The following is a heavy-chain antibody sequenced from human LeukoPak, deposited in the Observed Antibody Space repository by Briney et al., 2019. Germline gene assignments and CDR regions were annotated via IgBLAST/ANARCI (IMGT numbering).Heavy chain of an antibody. CDR1: GFTFRTYA. Sequence: GGSLRLSCEASGFTFRTYAMGWVRQAPGKGLEWVSSISSSSSYIYYADSVKGRFTISRDNAKNSLYLQMNSLRAEDTAVYYCARGNGYNSDRFDFWGQGTLVTVST. CDR2: ISSSSSYI. V-gene: IGHV3-21*01. CDR3: ARGNGYNSDRFDF. D-gene: IGHD5-24*01. J-gene: IGHJ4*02.